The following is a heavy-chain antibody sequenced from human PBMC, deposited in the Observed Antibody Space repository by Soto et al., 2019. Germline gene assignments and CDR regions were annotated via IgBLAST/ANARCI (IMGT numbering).Heavy chain of an antibody. CDR1: GYTFTGYG. J-gene: IGHJ4*02. Sequence: APGEVSCQASGYTFTGYGLYSGRHDTRPSLSRMLWLNAKTGESGYAQKLQGRITVTSATSINTVHMELRSLRSEDTAVFYCARRAETNGWTGFGADKYYFEFWGKGTLVTVPQ. D-gene: IGHD3-9*01. CDR3: ARRAETNGWTGFGADKYYFEF. CDR2: LNAKTGES. V-gene: IGHV1-8*01.